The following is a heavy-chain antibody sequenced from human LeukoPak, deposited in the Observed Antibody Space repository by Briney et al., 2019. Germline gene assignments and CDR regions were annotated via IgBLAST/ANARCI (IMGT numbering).Heavy chain of an antibody. D-gene: IGHD3-10*01. CDR3: AKDWDFYGSGNFYTCIDY. Sequence: PGGSLRLSCAASGFTFSSYGMHWVRQAPGKGLEWVAFIRYDGSSEYYEDSVKGRFTISRDNSKNTLYLQMNSLRAEDTAVYLCAKDWDFYGSGNFYTCIDYWGQGTLVTVSS. V-gene: IGHV3-30*02. CDR1: GFTFSSYG. J-gene: IGHJ4*02. CDR2: IRYDGSSE.